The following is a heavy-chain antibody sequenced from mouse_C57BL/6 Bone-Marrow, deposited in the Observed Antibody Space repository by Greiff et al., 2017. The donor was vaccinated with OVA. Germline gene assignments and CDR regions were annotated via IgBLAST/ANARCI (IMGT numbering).Heavy chain of an antibody. D-gene: IGHD2-5*01. J-gene: IGHJ4*01. CDR1: GYTFTDYY. CDR2: IFPGSGST. Sequence: QVQLQQSGPELVKPGASVKISCKASGYTFTDYYINWVKQRPGQGLEWIGWIFPGSGSTYYNEKFKGKATLTVDQSSSTAYMLLSSLTSEDSAVYFCARRGAYYSNYYAMDYWGQGTSVTVSS. CDR3: ARRGAYYSNYYAMDY. V-gene: IGHV1-75*01.